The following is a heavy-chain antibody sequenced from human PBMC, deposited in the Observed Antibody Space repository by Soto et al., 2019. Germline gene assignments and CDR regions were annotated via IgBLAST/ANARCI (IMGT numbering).Heavy chain of an antibody. Sequence: SETLSLTCTVSGGSISSYYWSWIRQPPGKGLEWIGYIYYSGSTNYNPSLKSRVTISVDTSKNQFSLKLSSVTAADTAVYYCASSKSGYSYGRLDYWGQGTLVTVSS. CDR1: GGSISSYY. D-gene: IGHD5-18*01. CDR3: ASSKSGYSYGRLDY. J-gene: IGHJ4*02. V-gene: IGHV4-59*01. CDR2: IYYSGST.